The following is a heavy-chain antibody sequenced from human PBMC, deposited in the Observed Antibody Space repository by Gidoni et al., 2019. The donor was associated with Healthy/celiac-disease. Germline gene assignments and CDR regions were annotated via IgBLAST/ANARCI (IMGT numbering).Heavy chain of an antibody. CDR2: INHSGST. V-gene: IGHV4-34*01. J-gene: IGHJ6*02. CDR3: ASIAGSAYLWSYYGMDV. CDR1: GGSFSGYY. Sequence: QVQLQQWGAGLLKPSETLSLTCAVYGGSFSGYYWSWIRQPPGKGLEWIGEINHSGSTNYNPSLKSRVTISVDTSKNQFSLKLSSVTAADTAVYYCASIAGSAYLWSYYGMDVWGQGTTVTVSS. D-gene: IGHD2-8*02.